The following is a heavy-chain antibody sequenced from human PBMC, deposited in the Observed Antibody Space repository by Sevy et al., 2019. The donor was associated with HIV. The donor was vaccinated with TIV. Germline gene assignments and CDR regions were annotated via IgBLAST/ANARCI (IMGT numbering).Heavy chain of an antibody. CDR2: ISSSSNLI. V-gene: IGHV3-48*01. D-gene: IGHD4-17*01. Sequence: GGSLRLSCAASGITFSSYSMNWVRQAPGKGLEWISYISSSSNLIYYADSVKGRFTVSRDNAKNSLYLEMNSLRAEDTAVYYCARDHVKDGDLGDYYYFAMDVWGQGTTVTVSS. CDR3: ARDHVKDGDLGDYYYFAMDV. J-gene: IGHJ6*02. CDR1: GITFSSYS.